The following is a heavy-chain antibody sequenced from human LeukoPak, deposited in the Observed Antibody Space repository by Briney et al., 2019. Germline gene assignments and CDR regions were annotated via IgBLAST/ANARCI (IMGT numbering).Heavy chain of an antibody. J-gene: IGHJ3*02. D-gene: IGHD2-21*02. Sequence: GGSLRLSCAASGFTVSSNYMSWVRQAPGKGLEWVSVIYSGGSTYYADSVKGRFTISRDNSKNTLYLQMNSLRAEDAAVYYCASLHVVVTAIDHDAFDIWGQGTMVTVSS. CDR3: ASLHVVVTAIDHDAFDI. CDR2: IYSGGST. CDR1: GFTVSSNY. V-gene: IGHV3-66*01.